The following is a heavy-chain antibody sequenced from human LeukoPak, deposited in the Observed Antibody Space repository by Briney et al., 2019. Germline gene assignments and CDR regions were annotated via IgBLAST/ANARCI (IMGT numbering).Heavy chain of an antibody. Sequence: GGSLRLSCAASGSTFSSYAMTWVRQAPGKGLEWVSGLSGSGSSTFYADSVKGRFTISRDNSKNTLYLQMKSLRAEDTAIYYCAKDQRGVPTSPFDFWGQGTLVTVSS. CDR2: LSGSGSST. V-gene: IGHV3-23*01. D-gene: IGHD5-24*01. J-gene: IGHJ4*02. CDR3: AKDQRGVPTSPFDF. CDR1: GSTFSSYA.